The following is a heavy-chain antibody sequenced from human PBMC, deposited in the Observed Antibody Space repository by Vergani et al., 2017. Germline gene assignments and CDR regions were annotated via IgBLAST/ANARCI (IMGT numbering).Heavy chain of an antibody. J-gene: IGHJ4*02. CDR2: ISTTSDTI. V-gene: IGHV3-48*01. Sequence: DVQLVESGGDLVQPGGSLRLSCAASGFTFSSYSMNWVRQAPGKGLEWISYISTTSDTIYYADSVRGRFTIPRDNAKNSLYLEMNSLRVEDTAVYFCARSLVAGKGGYWGQGTRVAVSS. D-gene: IGHD6-19*01. CDR3: ARSLVAGKGGY. CDR1: GFTFSSYS.